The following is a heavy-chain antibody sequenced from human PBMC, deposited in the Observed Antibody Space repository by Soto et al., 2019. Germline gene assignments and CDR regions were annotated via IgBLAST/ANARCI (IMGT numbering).Heavy chain of an antibody. D-gene: IGHD3-10*01. Sequence: PGGSLRLSCSASGFTFSSYAMHWVRQAPGKGLEYVSAISSNGGSTYYADSVKGRFTISRDNSKNTLYLQMSSLRAEDTAVYYCEGREWFGEYGMDVWGQGTTVTVSS. CDR2: ISSNGGST. CDR1: GFTFSSYA. J-gene: IGHJ6*02. V-gene: IGHV3-64D*06. CDR3: EGREWFGEYGMDV.